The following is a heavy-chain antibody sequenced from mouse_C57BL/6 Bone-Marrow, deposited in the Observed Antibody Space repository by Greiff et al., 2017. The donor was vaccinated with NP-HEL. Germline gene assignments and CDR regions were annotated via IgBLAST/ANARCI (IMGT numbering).Heavy chain of an antibody. V-gene: IGHV14-1*01. Sequence: VQLQQSGPELVRPGASVKISCKAPGYTFTSHWMQWVRQRPEQGLEWIGRIDPEDGDTEYAPKFQGKATMTADTSSNTAYLQLSSLTSEDTAVYYCTTDYDFDYWGQGTTLTVSS. CDR3: TTDYDFDY. CDR1: GYTFTSHW. J-gene: IGHJ2*01. CDR2: IDPEDGDT. D-gene: IGHD1-1*01.